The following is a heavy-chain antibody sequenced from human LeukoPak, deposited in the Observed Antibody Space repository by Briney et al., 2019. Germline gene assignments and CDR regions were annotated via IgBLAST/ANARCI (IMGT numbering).Heavy chain of an antibody. J-gene: IGHJ4*02. CDR1: GFTVSSSY. D-gene: IGHD6-13*01. CDR2: VSSAGTT. CDR3: ARDLEAANTYYFDY. Sequence: GGSLRLSCAASGFTVSSSYMSWVRQAPGKGLEWVSIVSSAGTTYYADSVKGRFTISRDNSKNTVYLQVNSLRDEDTAVYYCARDLEAANTYYFDYWGQGTMVTVSS. V-gene: IGHV3-66*01.